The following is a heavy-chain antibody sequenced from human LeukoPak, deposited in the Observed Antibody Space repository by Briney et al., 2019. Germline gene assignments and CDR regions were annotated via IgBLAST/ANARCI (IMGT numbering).Heavy chain of an antibody. D-gene: IGHD5-18*01. Sequence: PGRSLRLSCAASGFTFSSYAMHWVRQAPGKGLEYVPGISTNGGSTYYADSVKGRFTISRDNSKNTLFLQMGSLRAEDMAVYYCARGGGRNTTMVWAFDYWGQGTLVTVSS. CDR2: ISTNGGST. CDR3: ARGGGRNTTMVWAFDY. J-gene: IGHJ4*02. CDR1: GFTFSSYA. V-gene: IGHV3-64*02.